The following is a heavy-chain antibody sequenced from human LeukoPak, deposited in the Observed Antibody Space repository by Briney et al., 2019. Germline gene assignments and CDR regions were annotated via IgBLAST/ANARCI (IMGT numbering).Heavy chain of an antibody. Sequence: SETLSLTCTVSGGSISSGSYYWSWIRQPAGKGLEWIGRIYTSGSTYYNPSLKSRVTISVDTSKNQFSLKLSSVTAADTAVYYCAREGTVWFGELRALDYWGQGTLVTVSS. CDR3: AREGTVWFGELRALDY. J-gene: IGHJ4*02. V-gene: IGHV4-61*02. CDR2: IYTSGST. CDR1: GGSISSGSYY. D-gene: IGHD3-10*01.